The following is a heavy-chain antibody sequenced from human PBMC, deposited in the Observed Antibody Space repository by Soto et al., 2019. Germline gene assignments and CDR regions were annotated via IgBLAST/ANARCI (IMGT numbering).Heavy chain of an antibody. CDR2: ISYDGGNK. CDR3: AKDSGAFDI. V-gene: IGHV3-30*18. CDR1: GFTFSSYG. Sequence: GGSLRPSCAASGFTFSSYGMHWVRQAPGKGLEGVAVISYDGGNKYYADSVKGRFTISRDNSKNTLYLQMDSLRAEDTAVYYCAKDSGAFDIWGQGTMVTVSS. J-gene: IGHJ3*02. D-gene: IGHD3-10*01.